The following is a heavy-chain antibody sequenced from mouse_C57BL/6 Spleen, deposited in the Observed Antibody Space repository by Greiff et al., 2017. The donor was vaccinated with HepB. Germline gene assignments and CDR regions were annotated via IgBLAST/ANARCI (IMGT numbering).Heavy chain of an antibody. D-gene: IGHD1-1*01. J-gene: IGHJ4*01. CDR2: IHPSDSDT. CDR1: GYTFTSYW. CDR3: ALMVFISTVRAPGYYAMDY. V-gene: IGHV1-74*01. Sequence: QVQLQQPGAELVKPGASVKVSCKASGYTFTSYWMHWVKQRPGQGLEWIGRIHPSDSDTNYNQKFKGKATLTVDKSSSTAYMQLSSLTSEDSAVYYGALMVFISTVRAPGYYAMDYWGQGTSVTVSS.